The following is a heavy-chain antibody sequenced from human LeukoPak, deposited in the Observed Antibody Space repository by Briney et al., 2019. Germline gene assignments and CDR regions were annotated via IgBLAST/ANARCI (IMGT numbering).Heavy chain of an antibody. CDR2: IWYDGSNK. CDR3: AKDLMITFGGVIV. D-gene: IGHD3-16*02. Sequence: PGGSLRLSCAASGFTFSSYGMHWVRQAPGKGLEWVAVIWYDGSNKYYADSVKGRFTISRDNSKNTLYLQMNSLRAEDTAVYHCAKDLMITFGGVIVWGQGTLVTVSS. CDR1: GFTFSSYG. V-gene: IGHV3-33*06. J-gene: IGHJ4*02.